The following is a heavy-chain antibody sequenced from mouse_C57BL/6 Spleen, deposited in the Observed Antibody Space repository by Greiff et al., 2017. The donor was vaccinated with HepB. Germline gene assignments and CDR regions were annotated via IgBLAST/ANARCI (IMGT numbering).Heavy chain of an antibody. J-gene: IGHJ1*03. V-gene: IGHV1-61*01. CDR3: ARRVRRGYWYFEV. CDR1: GYTFTSYW. Sequence: QVQLQQPGAELVRPGSSVKLSCKASGYTFTSYWMDWVKQRPGQGLEWIGNIYPSDSETHYNQKFKDKATLTVDKSSSTAYMQLSSLTSEDSAVYYCARRVRRGYWYFEVWGTGTTVTVSS. D-gene: IGHD2-14*01. CDR2: IYPSDSET.